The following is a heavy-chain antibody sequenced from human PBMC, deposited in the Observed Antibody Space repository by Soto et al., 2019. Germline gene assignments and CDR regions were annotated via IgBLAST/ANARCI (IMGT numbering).Heavy chain of an antibody. D-gene: IGHD2-21*02. Sequence: PGGSLVVCCASSVFTFSIYGMHWVRQAPGKGLEWVAVIWYDGSNKYYADSVKGRFTISRDNSKNTLYLQMNSLRAEDTAVYYCARDDLAYCGGDCPLDPWGQGTLVTVSS. J-gene: IGHJ5*02. CDR1: VFTFSIYG. CDR2: IWYDGSNK. V-gene: IGHV3-33*01. CDR3: ARDDLAYCGGDCPLDP.